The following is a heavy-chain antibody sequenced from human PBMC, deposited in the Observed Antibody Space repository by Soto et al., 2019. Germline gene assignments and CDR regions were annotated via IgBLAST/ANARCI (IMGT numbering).Heavy chain of an antibody. Sequence: SETLSLTCTVSGGSISSYYWSWIRQPPGKGLEWIGYIYYSGSTNYNPSLKSRVTISVDTSKNQFSLKLSSVTAADTAVYYCARGYYDSSGYSNWFDPWGQGTLVTVS. V-gene: IGHV4-59*01. J-gene: IGHJ5*02. CDR1: GGSISSYY. CDR2: IYYSGST. CDR3: ARGYYDSSGYSNWFDP. D-gene: IGHD3-22*01.